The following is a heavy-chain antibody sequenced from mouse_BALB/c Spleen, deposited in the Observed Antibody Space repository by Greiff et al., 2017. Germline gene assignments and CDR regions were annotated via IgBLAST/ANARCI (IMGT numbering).Heavy chain of an antibody. Sequence: VHVKQSGAELVKPGASVKLSCTASGFNIKDTYMHWVKQRPEQGLEWIGRIDPANGNTKYDPKFQGKATITADTSSNTAYLQLSSLTSEDTAVYYCARGGDGYYVAWFAYWGQGTLVTVSA. CDR3: ARGGDGYYVAWFAY. D-gene: IGHD2-3*01. J-gene: IGHJ3*01. V-gene: IGHV14-3*02. CDR1: GFNIKDTY. CDR2: IDPANGNT.